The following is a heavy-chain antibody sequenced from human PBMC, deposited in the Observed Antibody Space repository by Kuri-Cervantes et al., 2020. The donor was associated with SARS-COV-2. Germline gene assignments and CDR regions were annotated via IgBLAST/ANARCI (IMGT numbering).Heavy chain of an antibody. J-gene: IGHJ5*02. D-gene: IGHD6-13*01. CDR3: ARVVAAAGTAVDP. V-gene: IGHV3-48*04. CDR2: ISSSSSTI. CDR1: GFTFSSYS. Sequence: GGSLRLSCAASGFTFSSYSMNWVRQAPGKGLEWVSYISSSSSTIYYADSVKGRFTISRDNAKNSLYLQMNSLRAEDTAVYYCARVVAAAGTAVDPWGQGTLVTVSS.